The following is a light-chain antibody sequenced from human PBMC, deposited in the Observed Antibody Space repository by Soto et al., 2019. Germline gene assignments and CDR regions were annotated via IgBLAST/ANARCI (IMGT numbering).Light chain of an antibody. CDR2: GNS. CDR1: SSNTGTNYD. J-gene: IGLJ2*01. Sequence: QAVVTQPPSVSGAPGQRVTISCTGSSSNTGTNYDVHWYQQLPGTAPKLLIYGNSNRPSGVPDRFSGSKSGTSASLAITGLQAEDEADYYCQSYDSRLRVFGGGTKVTVL. V-gene: IGLV1-40*01. CDR3: QSYDSRLRV.